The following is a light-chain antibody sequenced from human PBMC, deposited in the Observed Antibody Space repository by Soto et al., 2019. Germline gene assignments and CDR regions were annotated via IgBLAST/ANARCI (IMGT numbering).Light chain of an antibody. CDR3: QQYNAWPGT. CDR2: GAS. CDR1: QTISSN. V-gene: IGKV3-15*01. J-gene: IGKJ1*01. Sequence: EIVMTRFPATLSVSPGQRATLSCRASQTISSNLAWYQQKHGQAPRLLIYGASTRATGIPARFSGSGSGTHFTLTISSLQSEDCGTYYCQQYNAWPGTFGQGTKVEIK.